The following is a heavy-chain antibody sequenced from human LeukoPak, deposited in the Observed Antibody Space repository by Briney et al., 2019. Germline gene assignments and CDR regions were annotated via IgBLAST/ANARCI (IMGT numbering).Heavy chain of an antibody. V-gene: IGHV4-34*01. CDR2: INHSGST. Sequence: SETLSLTCAVYGGSFSGYYWSWIRQPPGKGLEWIGEINHSGSTNYNPSLKSRVTISVDTSKNQFSLKLSSVTAADTAVYYCARGYPRGYSYGSHFDYWGQGTLVTVSS. D-gene: IGHD5-18*01. J-gene: IGHJ4*02. CDR1: GGSFSGYY. CDR3: ARGYPRGYSYGSHFDY.